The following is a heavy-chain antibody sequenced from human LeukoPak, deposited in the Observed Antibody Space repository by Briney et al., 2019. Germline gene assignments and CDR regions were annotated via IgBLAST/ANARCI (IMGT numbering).Heavy chain of an antibody. V-gene: IGHV4-4*07. J-gene: IGHJ4*02. D-gene: IGHD3-10*01. CDR2: IYTSGST. Sequence: SETLSLTCTVSGGSTSSYYWSWIRQPAGKGLEWIGRIYTSGSTNYNPSLKSRVTMSVDTSKNQFSLKLSSVTAADTAVYYCARGGRYGSGSYVDYWGQGTLVTVSS. CDR1: GGSTSSYY. CDR3: ARGGRYGSGSYVDY.